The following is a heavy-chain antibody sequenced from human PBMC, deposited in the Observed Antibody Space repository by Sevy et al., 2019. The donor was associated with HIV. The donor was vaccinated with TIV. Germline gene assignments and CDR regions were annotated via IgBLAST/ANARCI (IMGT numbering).Heavy chain of an antibody. V-gene: IGHV3-53*01. D-gene: IGHD2-8*01. CDR3: ARASLKSNGPDY. Sequence: GGSLRLSCAASGFTVSSNYMSWVRQAPGKGLEWASAIYSGGNTYYADSVKGRFTISRDNSKNTLYLQMNSLGVEDTAMYYCARASLKSNGPDYWGQGTLVTVSS. CDR2: IYSGGNT. J-gene: IGHJ4*02. CDR1: GFTVSSNY.